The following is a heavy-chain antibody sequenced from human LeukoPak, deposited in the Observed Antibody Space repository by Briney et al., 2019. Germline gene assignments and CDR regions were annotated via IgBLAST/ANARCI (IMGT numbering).Heavy chain of an antibody. J-gene: IGHJ4*02. CDR3: ARALSGSYTYFDY. D-gene: IGHD1-26*01. V-gene: IGHV4-59*01. Sequence: SETLSLTCTGSGGSISSYYWSWIRQPPGKGLEWIGYIYYSGSTNYNPSLKSRVTISVDTSKNQFSLKLSSVTAADTAVYYCARALSGSYTYFDYWGQGTLVTVSS. CDR1: GGSISSYY. CDR2: IYYSGST.